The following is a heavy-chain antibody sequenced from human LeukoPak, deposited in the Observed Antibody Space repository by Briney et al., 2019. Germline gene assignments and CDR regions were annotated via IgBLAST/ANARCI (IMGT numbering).Heavy chain of an antibody. J-gene: IGHJ4*02. V-gene: IGHV3-23*01. Sequence: GSLRLSCAASGFTFSSYAMSWVRQAPGKGLEWVSAISGSGGSTYYADSVKGRFTISRDNSKNTLYLQINSLRAEDTAVYYCTKERTSSGYYDYWGQGALVTVSS. CDR3: TKERTSSGYYDY. D-gene: IGHD3-22*01. CDR2: ISGSGGST. CDR1: GFTFSSYA.